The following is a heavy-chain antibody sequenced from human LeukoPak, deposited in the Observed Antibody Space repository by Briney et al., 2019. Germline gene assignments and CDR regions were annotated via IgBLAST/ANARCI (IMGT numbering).Heavy chain of an antibody. CDR1: GFTFSNYA. J-gene: IGHJ4*02. CDR3: ARLFRYCSGGTCYTDRGYFFDY. Sequence: PGWSLRVSCVAPGFTFSNYAMSWVRQAPGKGLEWVSTISGSGANTYYADSVKGRFTISRDNSKNTLSLQMNSLRAEDTAVYYCARLFRYCSGGTCYTDRGYFFDYWGQGTLVTVSS. V-gene: IGHV3-23*01. CDR2: ISGSGANT. D-gene: IGHD2-15*01.